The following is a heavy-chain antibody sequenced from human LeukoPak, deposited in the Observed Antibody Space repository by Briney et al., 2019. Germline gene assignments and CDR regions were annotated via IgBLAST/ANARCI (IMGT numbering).Heavy chain of an antibody. Sequence: GESLKISCKGSGYSFTSYWIGWVRQMPGKGLEWMGIIYPGDSDTRYSPSFQGQVTISADKSISTAYLQWSSLKASDTAMYYCARFYYDSSGYNWFDPWGQGTLVTVSS. J-gene: IGHJ5*02. CDR3: ARFYYDSSGYNWFDP. V-gene: IGHV5-51*01. D-gene: IGHD3-22*01. CDR2: IYPGDSDT. CDR1: GYSFTSYW.